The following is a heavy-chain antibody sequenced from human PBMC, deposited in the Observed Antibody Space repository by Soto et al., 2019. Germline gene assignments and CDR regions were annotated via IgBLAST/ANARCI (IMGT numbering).Heavy chain of an antibody. J-gene: IGHJ4*02. Sequence: PSETLSLTCAVYGGSFRGYYWTWIRQPPGTGLEWIGEINHSGSTNYNPSLKSRVTISVDTSKNQFSLKLNSVTAAATAGYYCARDKITGPFDYWGRGTVVTVSS. CDR2: INHSGST. CDR3: ARDKITGPFDY. CDR1: GGSFRGYY. D-gene: IGHD2-8*02. V-gene: IGHV4-34*01.